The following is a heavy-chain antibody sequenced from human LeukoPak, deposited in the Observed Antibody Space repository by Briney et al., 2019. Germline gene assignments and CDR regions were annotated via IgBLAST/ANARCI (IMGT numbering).Heavy chain of an antibody. CDR3: ARLPLGNYPLPG. V-gene: IGHV3-30*03. Sequence: GRSLRLSCAASGFTFSSYGMHWVRQAPGKGLEWVAVISYDGSNKYYADSVKGRFTISRDNSKNTLYLQMNSLRAEDTAVYYCARLPLGNYPLPGWGQGTLVTVSS. CDR2: ISYDGSNK. D-gene: IGHD1-14*01. CDR1: GFTFSSYG. J-gene: IGHJ4*02.